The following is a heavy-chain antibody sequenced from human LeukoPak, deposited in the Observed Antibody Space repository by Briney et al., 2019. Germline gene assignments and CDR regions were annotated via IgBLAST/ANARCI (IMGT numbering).Heavy chain of an antibody. J-gene: IGHJ4*02. CDR3: ASGGFGEFKIWGPVDY. D-gene: IGHD3-10*01. Sequence: SVKVSCKASAGTFSSYAISWVRQAPGQGLEWMGGIIPIFGTANYAQKLQGRVTITADKSTSTAYMELSSLRSEDTAVYYCASGGFGEFKIWGPVDYWGQGTLVTVSS. CDR1: AGTFSSYA. V-gene: IGHV1-69*06. CDR2: IIPIFGTA.